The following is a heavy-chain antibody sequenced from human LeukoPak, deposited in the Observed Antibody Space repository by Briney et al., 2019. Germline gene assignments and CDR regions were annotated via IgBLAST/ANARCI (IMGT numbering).Heavy chain of an antibody. CDR3: ARTAPNYYYYYMDV. CDR1: GGSISSGGYY. J-gene: IGHJ6*03. Sequence: PSETLSLTCTVSGGSISSGGYYWSWIRQHPGKGLEWIGYIYYSGSTNYNPSLKNRVTISVDTSKNQFSLKLSSVTAADTAVYYCARTAPNYYYYYMDVWGKGTTVTVSS. CDR2: IYYSGST. D-gene: IGHD5-18*01. V-gene: IGHV4-61*08.